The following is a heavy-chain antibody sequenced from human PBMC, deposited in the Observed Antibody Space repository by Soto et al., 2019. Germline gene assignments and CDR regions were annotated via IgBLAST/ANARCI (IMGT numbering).Heavy chain of an antibody. V-gene: IGHV1-18*01. Sequence: QVQLVQSGAEVKKPGASVKVSCKASGYTFTSYGISWVRQARGEGLEWMGWISAYNGNTKYAQKLQGRVTMTTDASTSTAYMELRTLRSDDTAVYYCATDHHGDYSSDYWGQGTLVTDST. CDR2: ISAYNGNT. CDR1: GYTFTSYG. D-gene: IGHD2-21*02. J-gene: IGHJ4*02. CDR3: ATDHHGDYSSDY.